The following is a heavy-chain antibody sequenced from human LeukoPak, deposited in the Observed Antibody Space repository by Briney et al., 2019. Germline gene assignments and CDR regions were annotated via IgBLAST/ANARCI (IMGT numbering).Heavy chain of an antibody. CDR1: GFTFSSSW. Sequence: GGSLRLSCAASGFTFSSSWMYWVRHAPGKGLVWVSRINSDESITTYADSVTGRLTISRDNAKNTLYLQMNSLRAEDTAVYYCARGLGPGFLDYWGQGTPVTVSS. V-gene: IGHV3-74*01. J-gene: IGHJ4*02. CDR3: ARGLGPGFLDY. CDR2: INSDESIT. D-gene: IGHD4-11*01.